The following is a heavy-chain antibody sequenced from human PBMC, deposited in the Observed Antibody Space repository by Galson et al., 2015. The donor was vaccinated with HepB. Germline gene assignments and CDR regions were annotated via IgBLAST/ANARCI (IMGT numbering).Heavy chain of an antibody. Sequence: SLRLSCAASGLTFSTYSLNWVRQAPGKGLEWVAYISGSTTSIYYADSVKGRFTISRDNAKNSLYLQMSNLRADDTAVYYCVTNEYSGFWSAYYYYFDYWGQGTLVTVSS. D-gene: IGHD3-3*01. CDR3: VTNEYSGFWSAYYYYFDY. V-gene: IGHV3-48*01. CDR2: ISGSTTSI. CDR1: GLTFSTYS. J-gene: IGHJ4*02.